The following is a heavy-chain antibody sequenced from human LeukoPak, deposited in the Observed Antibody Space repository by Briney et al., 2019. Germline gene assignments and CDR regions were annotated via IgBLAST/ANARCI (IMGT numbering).Heavy chain of an antibody. V-gene: IGHV4-39*01. J-gene: IGHJ4*02. CDR2: IYYSGST. CDR1: GGSISSSSYY. CDR3: ARARMTGTVLY. Sequence: SETLSLTCTVSGGSISSSSYYWGWIRQPPGKGLEWIGSIYYSGSTYYNPSLKSRVTISVDTSKNQFSLKLSSVTAADTAVYYCARARMTGTVLYWGQGTLVTVSS. D-gene: IGHD1-20*01.